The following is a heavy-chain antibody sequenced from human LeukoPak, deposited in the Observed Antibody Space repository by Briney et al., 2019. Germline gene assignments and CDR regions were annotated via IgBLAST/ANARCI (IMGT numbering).Heavy chain of an antibody. V-gene: IGHV3-23*01. CDR3: AKSAVSSTSCHSIDY. Sequence: PGGSLRLSFAAPGFTFRSYSMNWVRQAPGKGLEWVSAISGSGGSTYYADSVKGRFTISRDNSKNTLYLQMNSLRAEDTAVYYCAKSAVSSTSCHSIDYWGQGTLVTVSS. CDR1: GFTFRSYS. D-gene: IGHD2-2*01. CDR2: ISGSGGST. J-gene: IGHJ4*02.